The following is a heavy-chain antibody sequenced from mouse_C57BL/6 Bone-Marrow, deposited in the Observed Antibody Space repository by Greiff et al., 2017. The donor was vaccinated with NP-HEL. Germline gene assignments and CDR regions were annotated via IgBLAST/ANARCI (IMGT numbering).Heavy chain of an antibody. CDR2: ISYDGSN. CDR1: GYSITSGYY. V-gene: IGHV3-6*01. D-gene: IGHD1-1*01. J-gene: IGHJ2*01. Sequence: VQLQQSGPGLVKPSQSLSLTCSVTGYSITSGYYWNWIRQFPGNKLEWMGYISYDGSNNYNPSLKNRISITRDTSKNQFFLKLNSVTTEDTATYYCARDRKVVAKGPPYFDYWGQGTTLTVSS. CDR3: ARDRKVVAKGPPYFDY.